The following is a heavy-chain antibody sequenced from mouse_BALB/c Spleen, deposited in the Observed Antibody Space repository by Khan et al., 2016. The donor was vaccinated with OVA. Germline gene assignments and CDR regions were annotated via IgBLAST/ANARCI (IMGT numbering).Heavy chain of an antibody. J-gene: IGHJ4*01. Sequence: EVQLVETGPGLVKPSQSLSLTCTVTGYAITSGYAWNWIRQFPGNKLEWMGYISSTGSTSYNPSLKSRISITRDTSKNQFFLQLKSVTTEDTATYYCARSLYYSYGYALDCWGRGTSVTVSS. D-gene: IGHD2-12*01. CDR1: GYAITSGYA. CDR2: ISSTGST. CDR3: ARSLYYSYGYALDC. V-gene: IGHV3-2*02.